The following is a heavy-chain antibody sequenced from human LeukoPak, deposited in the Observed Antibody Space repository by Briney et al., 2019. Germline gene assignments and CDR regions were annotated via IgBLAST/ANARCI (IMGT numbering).Heavy chain of an antibody. V-gene: IGHV1-69*02. Sequence: ASVKVSCKASGGTFSSYTISWVRQAPGQGLEWMGRIIPILGIANYAQKFQGRVTMTRDTSISTAYMELSRLRSDDTAVYYCARAQRITIFGVVMDRYYFDYWGQGTLVTVSS. CDR1: GGTFSSYT. CDR2: IIPILGIA. D-gene: IGHD3-3*01. J-gene: IGHJ4*02. CDR3: ARAQRITIFGVVMDRYYFDY.